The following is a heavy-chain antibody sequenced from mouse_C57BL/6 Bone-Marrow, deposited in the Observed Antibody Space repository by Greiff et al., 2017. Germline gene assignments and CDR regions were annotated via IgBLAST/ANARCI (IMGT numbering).Heavy chain of an antibody. V-gene: IGHV2-5*01. D-gene: IGHD1-1*01. CDR1: GFSLTSYG. Sequence: VMLVESGPGLVQPSQSLSITCTVSGFSLTSYGVHWVRQSPGKGLEWLGVIWRGGSTDYNAAFMSRLSITKDNSKSQVFFKKNSLQADDTAIYYCAKNYYGSRNAMYYWGQGTSGTVSS. CDR3: AKNYYGSRNAMYY. J-gene: IGHJ4*01. CDR2: IWRGGST.